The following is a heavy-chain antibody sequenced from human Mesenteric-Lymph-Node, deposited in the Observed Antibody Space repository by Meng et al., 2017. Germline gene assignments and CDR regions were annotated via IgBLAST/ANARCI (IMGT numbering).Heavy chain of an antibody. V-gene: IGHV4-59*08. CDR3: ARGPMITFGGVIVLYFDY. D-gene: IGHD3-16*02. Sequence: SETLSLTCTVSGGSIRGYYWSWIRQPPGKGLEWIGYINYSGNINYNPSLKSRVTISVDTSKNQFSLKLSSVTAADTAVYYCARGPMITFGGVIVLYFDYWGQGTLVTVSS. CDR2: INYSGNI. CDR1: GGSIRGYY. J-gene: IGHJ4*02.